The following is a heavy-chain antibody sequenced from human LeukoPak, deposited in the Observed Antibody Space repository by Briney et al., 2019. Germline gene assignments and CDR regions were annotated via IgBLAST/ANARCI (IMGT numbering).Heavy chain of an antibody. CDR1: GFTFSSYS. V-gene: IGHV3-48*04. CDR3: ARDWSSTNDY. CDR2: ISSSSSTI. D-gene: IGHD6-13*01. Sequence: GGSLRLSCAASGFTFSSYSMNWVRQAPGKGLEWVSYISSSSSTIYYADSVKGRFTISRDNAKNSLYLQMNSLRAEDTAVYYCARDWSSTNDYWGQGTLVTVSS. J-gene: IGHJ4*02.